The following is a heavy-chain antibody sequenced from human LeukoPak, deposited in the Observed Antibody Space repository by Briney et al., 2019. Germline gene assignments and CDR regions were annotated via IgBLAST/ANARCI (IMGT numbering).Heavy chain of an antibody. Sequence: GGSLRLSCAASGVSFSSLWMSWVRQAPGKGLERGANIKKDGNEKYYVDSVKGRFTISRDNAKNSLYLQMNSLRAEDTAVYYCAGYASGTGYYGMAVWGQGTTVTVSS. CDR3: AGYASGTGYYGMAV. CDR1: GVSFSSLW. CDR2: IKKDGNEK. J-gene: IGHJ6*02. V-gene: IGHV3-7*01. D-gene: IGHD3-10*01.